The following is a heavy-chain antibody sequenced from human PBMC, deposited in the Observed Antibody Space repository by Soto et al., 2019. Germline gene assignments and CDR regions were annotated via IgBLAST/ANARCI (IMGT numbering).Heavy chain of an antibody. V-gene: IGHV4-30-2*01. CDR3: AAGGGLPRYY. CDR1: GGSISSGGYS. J-gene: IGHJ4*02. D-gene: IGHD5-12*01. Sequence: QLQLQESGSGLVKPSQTLSLTCAVSGGSISSGGYSWSWIRQPPGKGLEWIGYIYHSGSTYYNPSRKIRVTISVDRSKIQFSLQLSSVTAADTAVNYCAAGGGLPRYYWGQGTLVTGSA. CDR2: IYHSGST.